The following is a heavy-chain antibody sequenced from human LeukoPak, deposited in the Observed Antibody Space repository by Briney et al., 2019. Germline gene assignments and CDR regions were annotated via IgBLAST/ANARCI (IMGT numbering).Heavy chain of an antibody. D-gene: IGHD5-18*01. Sequence: ASVKVSCKASGYTFTSYDINWVRQATGQELEWMGWMNPNSGNTGYAQKFQGGVTMTRNTSISTAYMELSSLRSEDTAVYYCARRNTPVVAGLDSWGQGTLVTVSS. CDR3: ARRNTPVVAGLDS. V-gene: IGHV1-8*01. CDR1: GYTFTSYD. CDR2: MNPNSGNT. J-gene: IGHJ4*02.